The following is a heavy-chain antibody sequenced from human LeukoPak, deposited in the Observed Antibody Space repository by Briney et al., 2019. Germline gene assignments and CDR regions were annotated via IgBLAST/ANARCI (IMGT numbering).Heavy chain of an antibody. J-gene: IGHJ6*03. CDR1: GGTFSSYA. V-gene: IGHV1-69*05. CDR2: IIPIFGTA. Sequence: SVKVSCKASGGTFSSYAISWVRQAPGQGLEWMGGIIPIFGTANYAQKFQGRVTITTDESTSTAYMELSSLRSEDTAVYYCASRQYCSSTSCYRDYYYYYMGVWGKGTTVTVSS. D-gene: IGHD2-2*02. CDR3: ASRQYCSSTSCYRDYYYYYMGV.